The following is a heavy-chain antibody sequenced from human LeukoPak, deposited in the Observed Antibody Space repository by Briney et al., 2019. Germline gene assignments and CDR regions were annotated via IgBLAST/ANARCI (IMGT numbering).Heavy chain of an antibody. CDR1: GFTFSSYA. CDR2: ISGSGGST. D-gene: IGHD4-17*01. Sequence: GGSLRLSCAASGFTFSSYAMSWVRQAPGKGPEWVSAISGSGGSTYYADSVKGRFTISRDSSKNTLYLQMNSLRAEDTAVYYCAKGDGDYEDAFDIWGQGTMVTVSS. CDR3: AKGDGDYEDAFDI. V-gene: IGHV3-23*01. J-gene: IGHJ3*02.